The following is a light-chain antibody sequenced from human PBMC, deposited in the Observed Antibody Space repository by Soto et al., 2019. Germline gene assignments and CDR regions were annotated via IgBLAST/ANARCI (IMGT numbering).Light chain of an antibody. CDR1: QRITTY. J-gene: IGKJ5*01. CDR2: ATS. Sequence: DSQMTQSPSSLSASVGDRVTITCRASQRITTYLNWYQQKPGKAPNLLITATSTLQSGVPSRFSGSGSGTDFTLTISSLQPEDFATYYCQQSYSTLTSGQGTRLEI. V-gene: IGKV1-39*01. CDR3: QQSYSTLT.